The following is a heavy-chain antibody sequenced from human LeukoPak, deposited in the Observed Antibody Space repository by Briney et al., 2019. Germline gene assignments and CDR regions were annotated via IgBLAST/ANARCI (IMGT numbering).Heavy chain of an antibody. Sequence: GGSLRLSCAASGFSFNTYGMHWVRQAPGKGLEWVAYIRYDGSTKYYADSVRGRFTISRDNSKNTLYLEMNSLRAEDTAVFYCAKKGGNYAYFDYWGQGNLVTVSS. D-gene: IGHD3-22*01. CDR3: AKKGGNYAYFDY. CDR2: IRYDGSTK. V-gene: IGHV3-30*02. J-gene: IGHJ4*02. CDR1: GFSFNTYG.